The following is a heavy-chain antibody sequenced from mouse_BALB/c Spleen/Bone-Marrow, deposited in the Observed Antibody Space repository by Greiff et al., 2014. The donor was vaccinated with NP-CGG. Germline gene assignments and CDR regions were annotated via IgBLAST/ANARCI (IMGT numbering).Heavy chain of an antibody. CDR2: IGNDGST. J-gene: IGHJ2*01. CDR1: GFPLTSYG. V-gene: IGHV2-6-1*01. Sequence: VKLEESRPALVAPSQSLSITCTISGFPLTSYGVHWVRQPPGKGLEWLVVIGNDGSTTYNSALKSRLSITKDNSKSQVFLKMNSLQTDDTAVYYCARHGGGYFDYWGQGTTLTVSS. CDR3: ARHGGGYFDY.